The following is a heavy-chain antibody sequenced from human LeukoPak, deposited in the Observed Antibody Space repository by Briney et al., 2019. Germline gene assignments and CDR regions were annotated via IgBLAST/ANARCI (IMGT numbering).Heavy chain of an antibody. J-gene: IGHJ4*02. CDR2: ISGSGGST. V-gene: IGHV3-23*01. CDR1: GFTFSSYA. CDR3: AKGGSLFRELVLFDY. D-gene: IGHD3-10*01. Sequence: PGGSLRLSCAASGFTFSSYAMSWVRQAPGKGLEWVSAISGSGGSTYCADSVKGRFTISRDISKNTLYLQMNSPRAEDTAVYYCAKGGSLFRELVLFDYWGQGTLVTVSS.